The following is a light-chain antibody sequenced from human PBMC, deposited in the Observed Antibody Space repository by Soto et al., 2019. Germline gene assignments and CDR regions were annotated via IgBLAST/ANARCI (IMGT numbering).Light chain of an antibody. CDR3: QSYDSSLSGSIV. J-gene: IGLJ1*01. CDR2: GNS. CDR1: SSNIGAGYD. Sequence: HSVLTQPPSVSGVPGQRVTISCTGSSSNIGAGYDVHWYQQLPGTAPKLLIYGNSNRPSGVPDRFSGSKSGTSASLAITGLQAEDEADYYCQSYDSSLSGSIVFGTGTKVTVL. V-gene: IGLV1-40*01.